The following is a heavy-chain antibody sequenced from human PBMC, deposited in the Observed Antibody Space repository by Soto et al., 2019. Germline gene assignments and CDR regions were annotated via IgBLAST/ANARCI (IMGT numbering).Heavy chain of an antibody. CDR3: ARFGSGYIDY. Sequence: QEQLQESGPGLVKPSETLSLTCTVSGGSISSYYWSWIRQPPGKGLEWIWYISYSGSTNYNPSLKSRVTISVDTSKNQFSLKLSSVTAADTAVYYCARFGSGYIDYWGQGTLVTVSS. CDR2: ISYSGST. CDR1: GGSISSYY. D-gene: IGHD3-22*01. V-gene: IGHV4-59*08. J-gene: IGHJ4*02.